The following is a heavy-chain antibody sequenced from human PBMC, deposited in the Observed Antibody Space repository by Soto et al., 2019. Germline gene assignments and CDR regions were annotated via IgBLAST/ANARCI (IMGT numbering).Heavy chain of an antibody. CDR1: GYTFTGYY. J-gene: IGHJ6*02. CDR2: INPNSGGT. V-gene: IGHV1-2*04. D-gene: IGHD1-26*01. Sequence: QVQLVQSGAEVKKPGASVKVSCKASGYTFTGYYMHWVRQAPGQGLEWMGWINPNSGGTNYAQKFQGWVTMTRDTSISTAYMELSRLRSDETAVYYCARVRLSGGGSDQRRYYYCGMDVWGQGTTVTVSS. CDR3: ARVRLSGGGSDQRRYYYCGMDV.